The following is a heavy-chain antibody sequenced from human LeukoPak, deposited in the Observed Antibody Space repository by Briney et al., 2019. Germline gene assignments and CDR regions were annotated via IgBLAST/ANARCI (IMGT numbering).Heavy chain of an antibody. D-gene: IGHD3-10*01. CDR2: INPNSGGT. V-gene: IGHV1-2*02. Sequence: ASVKVSCKASGYTFTGYYMHWVRQAPGQGLEWMGWINPNSGGTNYAQKFQGRVTMTRDTPISTAYMEVSRLRFDDTAIYYCARDEGSGSSGDYWGQGTLVTVSS. J-gene: IGHJ4*02. CDR1: GYTFTGYY. CDR3: ARDEGSGSSGDY.